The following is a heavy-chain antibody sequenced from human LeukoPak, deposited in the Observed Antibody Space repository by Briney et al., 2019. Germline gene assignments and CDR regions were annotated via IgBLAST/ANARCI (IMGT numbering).Heavy chain of an antibody. V-gene: IGHV3-13*01. Sequence: GGSLRLSCAASGFTFSSYDMHWVRQATGKGLEWVSAIGTAGDTYYPGSVKGRFTISRENAKNSLYLQMNSLRAEDTAVYYCAKVRFLEWLLFADDYWGQGTLVTVSS. CDR2: IGTAGDT. D-gene: IGHD3-3*01. CDR3: AKVRFLEWLLFADDY. CDR1: GFTFSSYD. J-gene: IGHJ4*02.